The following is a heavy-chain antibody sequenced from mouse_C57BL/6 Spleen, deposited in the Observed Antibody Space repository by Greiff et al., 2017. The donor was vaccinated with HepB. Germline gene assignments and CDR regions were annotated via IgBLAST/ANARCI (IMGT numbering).Heavy chain of an antibody. CDR1: GYSSTGYY. CDR2: INPSTGGT. V-gene: IGHV1-42*01. Sequence: VQLQQSGPELVKPGASVKISCKASGYSSTGYYMNWVKQSPEKSLEWIGEINPSTGGTTYNQKFKAKATLTVDKSSSTAYMQLKSLTSEDSAVYYCARTYYYGSSYAMDYWGQGTSVTVSS. J-gene: IGHJ4*01. CDR3: ARTYYYGSSYAMDY. D-gene: IGHD1-1*01.